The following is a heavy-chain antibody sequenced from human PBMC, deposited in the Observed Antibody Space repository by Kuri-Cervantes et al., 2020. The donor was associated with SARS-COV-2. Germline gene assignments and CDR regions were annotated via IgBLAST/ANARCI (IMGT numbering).Heavy chain of an antibody. CDR2: IYASGST. Sequence: SETLSLTCTVSGGSISSYYWSWIRQPAGKGLEWIGRIYASGSTNYNPSLKSRVTMSVDTSKNQFSLKLSSVTAADTAVYYCASTAYCGGDCYSSFDYWGQGTLVTDSS. CDR1: GGSISSYY. D-gene: IGHD2-21*01. V-gene: IGHV4-4*07. CDR3: ASTAYCGGDCYSSFDY. J-gene: IGHJ4*02.